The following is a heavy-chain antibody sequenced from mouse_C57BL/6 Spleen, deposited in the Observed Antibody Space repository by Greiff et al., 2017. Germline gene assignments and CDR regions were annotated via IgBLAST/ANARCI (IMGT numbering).Heavy chain of an antibody. CDR1: GYTFTSYW. CDR2: IDPSDSYT. Sequence: QVQLQQPGAELVMPGASVKLSCKASGYTFTSYWMHWVKQRPGQGLEWIGEIDPSDSYTNYNQKFKGKSTLTVDKSSSTAYMQHSSLTSEDSAVYYCARDPQICYYGSSPFDYWGQGTTLTVSS. V-gene: IGHV1-69*01. J-gene: IGHJ2*01. D-gene: IGHD1-1*01. CDR3: ARDPQICYYGSSPFDY.